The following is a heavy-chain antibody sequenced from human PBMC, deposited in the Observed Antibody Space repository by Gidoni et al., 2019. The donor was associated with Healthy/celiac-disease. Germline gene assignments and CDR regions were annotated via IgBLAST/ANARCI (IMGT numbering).Heavy chain of an antibody. Sequence: QLQLQESGPGLVKPSETLSLTCTVSGGSISSSRYYWGWIRQPPGKGLEWIGSIYYSGSTYYNPSLKSRVTISVDTSKNQFSLKLSSVTAADTAVYYCARPRYYDFWSAKFSAFDIWGQGTMVTVSS. V-gene: IGHV4-39*01. CDR3: ARPRYYDFWSAKFSAFDI. CDR2: IYYSGST. J-gene: IGHJ3*02. D-gene: IGHD3-3*01. CDR1: GGSISSSRYY.